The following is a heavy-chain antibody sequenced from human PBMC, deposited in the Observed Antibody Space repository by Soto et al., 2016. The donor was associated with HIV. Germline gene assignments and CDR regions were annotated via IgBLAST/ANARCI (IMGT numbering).Heavy chain of an antibody. V-gene: IGHV1-8*03. CDR2: MKSNRGNT. CDR3: ARGGALDI. Sequence: QVQLVQSGAEVKKPGASVKVSCKASGYTFTGYYMHWVRQAPGQGLEWMGWMKSNRGNTGYAQKFQGRVTISRNTSISTAYMELSSLTSEDTAVYYCARGGALDIWGQGTTVTVSS. J-gene: IGHJ3*02. CDR1: GYTFTGYY.